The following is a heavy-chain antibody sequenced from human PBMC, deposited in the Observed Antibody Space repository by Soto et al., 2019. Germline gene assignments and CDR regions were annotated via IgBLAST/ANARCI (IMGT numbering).Heavy chain of an antibody. CDR2: ISSSGVSI. CDR1: GFTFRRYE. V-gene: IGHV3-48*03. J-gene: IGHJ4*02. D-gene: IGHD4-4*01. CDR3: ARVSDYSNYVDY. Sequence: PGGSLRLSCAASGFTFRRYEMNWVRQVPGKGLEWVSYISSSGVSIYYADSLKGRFTISRDNAMNSLFLQMHSLRAEDTAVYYCARVSDYSNYVDYWGQGTLVTVSS.